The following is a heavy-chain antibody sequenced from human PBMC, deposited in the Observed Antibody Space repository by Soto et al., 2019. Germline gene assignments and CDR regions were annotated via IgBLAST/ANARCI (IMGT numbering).Heavy chain of an antibody. CDR3: AKDGGKDGYFGNWFDP. Sequence: QVHLVQSGAAVKKPGSSVKVSCKASGGTFSNYAITWVRQAPGQGLEWLGRIIPIFGSVTFAQKFQGRITLTADESTTTVYMELSSLRSDDTAVYYCAKDGGKDGYFGNWFDPWGQGTQVTVSS. CDR2: IIPIFGSV. D-gene: IGHD5-12*01. J-gene: IGHJ5*02. V-gene: IGHV1-69*15. CDR1: GGTFSNYA.